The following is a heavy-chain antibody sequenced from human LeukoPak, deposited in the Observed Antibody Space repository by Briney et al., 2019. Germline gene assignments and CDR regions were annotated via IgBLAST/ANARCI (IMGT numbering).Heavy chain of an antibody. CDR1: GFIFSSYA. D-gene: IGHD6-6*01. J-gene: IGHJ6*03. Sequence: GGSLRLSCAASGFIFSSYAMSWVRQAPGKGLEWVSAISGSGGSTYYADSVKGRFTISRDNSKNTLYLQMNSLRAEDTAVYYCAKDTLVREGYYYYYYMDVWGKGTTVTVSS. CDR2: ISGSGGST. V-gene: IGHV3-23*01. CDR3: AKDTLVREGYYYYYYMDV.